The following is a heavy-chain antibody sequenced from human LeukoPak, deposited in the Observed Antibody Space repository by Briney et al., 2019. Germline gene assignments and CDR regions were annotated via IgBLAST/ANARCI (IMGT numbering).Heavy chain of an antibody. V-gene: IGHV4-31*11. J-gene: IGHJ5*02. CDR1: GGSISSGGYY. Sequence: SQTLSLTCAVSGGSISSGGYYWSWIRQHPGKGLEWIGYIYYSGSTYYNPSLKSRVTISVDTSKNQFSLKLSSVTAADTAVYYCATMTTVTSRFDPWGQGTLVTVSS. D-gene: IGHD4-17*01. CDR3: ATMTTVTSRFDP. CDR2: IYYSGST.